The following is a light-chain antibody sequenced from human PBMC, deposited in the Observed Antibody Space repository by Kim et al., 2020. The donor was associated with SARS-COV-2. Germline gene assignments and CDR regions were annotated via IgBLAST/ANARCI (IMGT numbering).Light chain of an antibody. Sequence: QSALAQPASVAGSPGQSITISCTGTSSDIGAYNYVSWYQQHPGKVPKLLIYDVSKRPSGVSNRFSGSKSDNMASLTISGLQVQDEADYFCSSFTVTSTSIFGGGTQLTVL. CDR2: DVS. J-gene: IGLJ2*01. V-gene: IGLV2-14*03. CDR1: SSDIGAYNY. CDR3: SSFTVTSTSI.